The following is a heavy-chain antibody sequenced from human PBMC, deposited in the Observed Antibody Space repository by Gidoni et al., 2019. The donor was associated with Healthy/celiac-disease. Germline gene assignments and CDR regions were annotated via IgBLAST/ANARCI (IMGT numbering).Heavy chain of an antibody. CDR1: GYTFTRYD. V-gene: IGHV1-8*01. D-gene: IGHD4-17*01. CDR3: ARRMYGDYVGEDWFDP. J-gene: IGHJ5*02. Sequence: QVQLVQSGAEVTKPGASVKVSCKASGYTFTRYDINWVRQATGQGLEWMGWMNPNSGNTGYAQKFQGRVTMTRNTSISTAYMELSSLRSEDTAVYYCARRMYGDYVGEDWFDPWGQGTLVTVSS. CDR2: MNPNSGNT.